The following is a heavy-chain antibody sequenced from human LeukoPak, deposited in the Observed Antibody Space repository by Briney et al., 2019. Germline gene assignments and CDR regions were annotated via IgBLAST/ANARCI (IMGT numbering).Heavy chain of an antibody. CDR3: AKGRIVSVGGIGGPALRWKNAFDS. Sequence: PGGSLRLSCAASGFTFSSYAMSWVRQAPGKGLEWASGIRGSGGSTYYADSVKGRFTISRDNSKNTLYLQKNSLRAEETAVYYCAKGRIVSVGGIGGPALRWKNAFDSWGQGTVVTVSS. V-gene: IGHV3-23*01. CDR1: GFTFSSYA. J-gene: IGHJ3*02. CDR2: IRGSGGST. D-gene: IGHD4-23*01.